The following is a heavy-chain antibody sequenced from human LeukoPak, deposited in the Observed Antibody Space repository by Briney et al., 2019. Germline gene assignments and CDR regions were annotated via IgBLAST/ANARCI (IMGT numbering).Heavy chain of an antibody. CDR2: INHSGST. Sequence: SETLSLTCAVYGGSFSGYYWSWIRQPPGKGLEWIGEINHSGSTNYNPSLKSRVTISVDTSKNQFSLKLSSVTAADTAVYFCARGQADIVATMKYWGQGTLVTVSS. CDR3: ARGQADIVATMKY. D-gene: IGHD5-12*01. V-gene: IGHV4-34*01. CDR1: GGSFSGYY. J-gene: IGHJ4*02.